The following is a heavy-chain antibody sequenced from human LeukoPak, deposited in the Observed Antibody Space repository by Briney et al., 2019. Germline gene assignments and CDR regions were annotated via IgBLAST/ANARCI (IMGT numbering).Heavy chain of an antibody. D-gene: IGHD1-26*01. CDR1: GYTLTELS. Sequence: GASVKVSCKVSGYTLTELSMHWVRQAPGKGLEWMGGFDPEDGETIYAQKFQGRVTMIEDTSTDTAYMELSSLRSEDTAVYYCATGPLVGAQYYFDYWGQGTLVTVSS. V-gene: IGHV1-24*01. CDR3: ATGPLVGAQYYFDY. CDR2: FDPEDGET. J-gene: IGHJ4*02.